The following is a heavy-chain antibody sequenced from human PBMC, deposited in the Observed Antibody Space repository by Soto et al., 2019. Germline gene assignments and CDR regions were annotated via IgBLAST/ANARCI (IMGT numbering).Heavy chain of an antibody. CDR2: MNPSNGSA. CDR1: GYTFITYD. CDR3: ARRKARSNRNAFDS. J-gene: IGHJ4*02. Sequence: ASVKVSCKASGYTFITYDMNWVRQATGQGLEWMGWMNPSNGSAGYAQKFQGRLTMTRNTSISTAYMELSSLRSDERAVYSCARRKARSNRNAFDSWGQGSLVTVSS. V-gene: IGHV1-8*01.